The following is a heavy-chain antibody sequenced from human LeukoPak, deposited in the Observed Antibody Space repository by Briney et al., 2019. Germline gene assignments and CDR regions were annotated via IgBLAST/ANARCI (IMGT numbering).Heavy chain of an antibody. CDR3: ARGVWLFRIDY. CDR2: IYYSGST. D-gene: IGHD3-22*01. Sequence: PSETLSLTCTVSGGSISSYYWSWIRQPPGKGLEWIGYIYYSGSTNYNPSLKSRVTISVDTSKNQFSLKLSSVTAADTAVYYCARGVWLFRIDYWGQGTLVTVSS. J-gene: IGHJ4*02. CDR1: GGSISSYY. V-gene: IGHV4-59*01.